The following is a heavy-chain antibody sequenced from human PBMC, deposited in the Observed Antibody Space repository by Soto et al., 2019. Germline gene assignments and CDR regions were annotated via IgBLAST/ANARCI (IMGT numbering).Heavy chain of an antibody. D-gene: IGHD3-3*01. CDR1: GFSLSTPGVG. Sequence: QITLKESGPTLVKPTQPLTLTCAFSGFSLSTPGVGVGWIRQPPARALEWLALVHWNDDKLFSPSLKSRLTSTKATSKIHVVLTMTNMDPVDTATYFCAQSPADGFLSGYRSYYFDYWGQGTLVTVSS. V-gene: IGHV2-5*01. J-gene: IGHJ4*02. CDR3: AQSPADGFLSGYRSYYFDY. CDR2: VHWNDDK.